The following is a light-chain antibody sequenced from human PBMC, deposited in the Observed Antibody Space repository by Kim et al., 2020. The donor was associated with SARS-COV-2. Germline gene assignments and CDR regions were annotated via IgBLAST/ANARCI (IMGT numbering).Light chain of an antibody. J-gene: IGKJ1*01. V-gene: IGKV1-5*01. CDR2: AVS. CDR1: QSISGW. CDR3: QQYKSYSVQM. Sequence: SVGDRVTITCRASQSISGWLAWYQQRPGKAPKLLISAVSTLESGVPSRFSGSGSGTEFSLIISNLQPDDFATYYCQQYKSYSVQMFGQGTKVDIK.